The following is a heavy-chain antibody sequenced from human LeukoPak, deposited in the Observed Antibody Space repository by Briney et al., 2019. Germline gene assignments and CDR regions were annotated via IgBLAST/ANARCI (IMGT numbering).Heavy chain of an antibody. CDR3: ARVFRAAIFDY. V-gene: IGHV3-23*01. CDR1: GFTFSSYA. D-gene: IGHD6-25*01. J-gene: IGHJ4*02. Sequence: GGSLRLSCAASGFTFSSYAMSWVRQAPGKGLEWVSAISGSGGSTYYADSVKGRFTISRDNSKNTLYLQMNSLGAEDTAVYYCARVFRAAIFDYWGQGTLVTVSS. CDR2: ISGSGGST.